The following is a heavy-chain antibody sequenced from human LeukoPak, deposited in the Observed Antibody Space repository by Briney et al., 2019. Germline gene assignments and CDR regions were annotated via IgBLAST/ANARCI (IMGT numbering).Heavy chain of an antibody. CDR2: IYSGGST. V-gene: IGHV3-53*01. Sequence: GGSLGLSCAASGFTVSSNYMSWVRQAPGKGLEWVSVIYSGGSTYYADSVKGRFTISRDNSKNTLYLQMNSLRAEDTAVYYCASRIAAAGTVAFDIWGQGTMVTVSS. CDR3: ASRIAAAGTVAFDI. CDR1: GFTVSSNY. J-gene: IGHJ3*02. D-gene: IGHD6-13*01.